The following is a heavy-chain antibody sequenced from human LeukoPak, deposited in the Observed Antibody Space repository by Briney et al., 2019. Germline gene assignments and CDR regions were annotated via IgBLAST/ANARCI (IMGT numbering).Heavy chain of an antibody. J-gene: IGHJ4*02. V-gene: IGHV1-2*02. D-gene: IGHD6-13*01. CDR3: AREEQHQRGRHFEY. CDR1: GYTFSGYY. Sequence: ASVKVSCKASGYTFSGYYIHWVRQGPEQGLEWMGWINPNSGTNYAQNFQGRVTMTRDTSISTAYMELSRLRSDDTAVYYCAREEQHQRGRHFEYWGQGTLVTVSS. CDR2: INPNSGT.